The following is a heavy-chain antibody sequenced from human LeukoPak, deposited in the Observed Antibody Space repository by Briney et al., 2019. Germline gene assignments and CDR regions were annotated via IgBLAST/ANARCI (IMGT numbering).Heavy chain of an antibody. V-gene: IGHV4-39*07. J-gene: IGHJ4*02. D-gene: IGHD3-10*01. CDR2: ISYSGST. CDR3: ARVRGVIISY. CDR1: GGSISSSSYY. Sequence: SETLSLTCTVSGGSISSSSYYWGWIRQPPGKGLEWIGSISYSGSTYYNPSLKSRVTISVDTSKNQFSLKLSSVTAADTAVYYCARVRGVIISYWGQGTLVTVSS.